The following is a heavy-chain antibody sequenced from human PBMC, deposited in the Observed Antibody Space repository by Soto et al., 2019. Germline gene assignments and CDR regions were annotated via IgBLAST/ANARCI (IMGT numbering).Heavy chain of an antibody. D-gene: IGHD2-15*01. J-gene: IGHJ5*01. V-gene: IGHV4-30-4*01. CDR3: ARGRYCLTGRCFPNWFDS. Sequence: SETLSLTCSVPGDSISTVDYFWAWIRQPPGQALEYIGYIYKSATTYYNPSFESRVAISLDTSKSQFSLNVTSVTAADTAVYFCARGRYCLTGRCFPNWFDSWGQGTLVTVSS. CDR2: IYKSATT. CDR1: GDSISTVDYF.